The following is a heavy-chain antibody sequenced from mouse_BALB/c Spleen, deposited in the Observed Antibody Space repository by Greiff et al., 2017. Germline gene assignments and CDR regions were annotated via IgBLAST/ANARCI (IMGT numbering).Heavy chain of an antibody. Sequence: EVHLVESGGGLVKPGGSLKLSCAASGFTFSSYAMSWVRQSPEKRLEWVAEISSGGSYTYYPDTVTGRFTISRDNAKNTLYLEMSSLRSEDTAMYYCARDRGTVAFDYWGQGTTLTVSS. CDR3: ARDRGTVAFDY. CDR2: ISSGGSYT. CDR1: GFTFSSYA. V-gene: IGHV5-9-4*01. D-gene: IGHD1-1*01. J-gene: IGHJ2*01.